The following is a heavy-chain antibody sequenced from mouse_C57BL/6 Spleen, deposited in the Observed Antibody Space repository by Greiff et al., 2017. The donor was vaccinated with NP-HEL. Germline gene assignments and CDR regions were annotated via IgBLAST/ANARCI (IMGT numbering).Heavy chain of an antibody. CDR1: GFTFSDYG. V-gene: IGHV5-17*01. CDR3: ARLITTDEFAY. D-gene: IGHD1-1*01. CDR2: ISSGSSTI. Sequence: EVQLVESGGGLVKPGGSLKLSCAASGFTFSDYGMHWVRQAPEKGLEWVAYISSGSSTIYYADTVKGRFTISRDNAKNTLFRQMTSLRSEDTAMYYWARLITTDEFAYWGQGTLVTVSA. J-gene: IGHJ3*01.